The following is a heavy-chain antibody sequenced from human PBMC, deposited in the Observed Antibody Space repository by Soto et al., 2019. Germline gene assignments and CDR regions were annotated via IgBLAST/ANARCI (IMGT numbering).Heavy chain of an antibody. D-gene: IGHD3-3*01. CDR3: ARAPGITIFGVEWWFDP. Sequence: SETLSLTCTVSGDTVRNQYWSWIRRPPGRGLEWIGYIYYSGSTYYNPSLKSRVTISVDTSKNQFSLKLSSVTAADTAVYYCARAPGITIFGVEWWFDPWGQGTLVTVSS. V-gene: IGHV4-59*08. CDR2: IYYSGST. J-gene: IGHJ5*02. CDR1: GDTVRNQY.